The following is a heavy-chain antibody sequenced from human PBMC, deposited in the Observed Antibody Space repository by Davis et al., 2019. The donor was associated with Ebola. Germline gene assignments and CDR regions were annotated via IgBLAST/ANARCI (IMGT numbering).Heavy chain of an antibody. CDR2: INPNSGGT. Sequence: AASVKVSCKASGYTFTGYYIHWVRQAPGQGLEWMGRINPNSGGTNYAQKFQGRVTMTRDMSTSTAYMELSSLRSEDTAVYYCTTDSELVDYWGQGTLVTVSS. V-gene: IGHV1-2*06. D-gene: IGHD3-22*01. CDR3: TTDSELVDY. J-gene: IGHJ4*02. CDR1: GYTFTGYY.